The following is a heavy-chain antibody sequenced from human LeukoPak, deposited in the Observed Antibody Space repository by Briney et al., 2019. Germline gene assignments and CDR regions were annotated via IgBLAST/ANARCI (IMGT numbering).Heavy chain of an antibody. D-gene: IGHD1-14*01. Sequence: SQTLSLTCAISGVTVSSNSAAWNCIRQSPSRGLEWLGRTYFRDKWYNDYADSVRSRITIRPDASRKQFSLQLKSVTPEDTAVYYCVMSLAAAGATWFDLWGQGTLVTVSA. CDR3: VMSLAAAGATWFDL. J-gene: IGHJ5*02. CDR2: TYFRDKWYN. CDR1: GVTVSSNSAA. V-gene: IGHV6-1*01.